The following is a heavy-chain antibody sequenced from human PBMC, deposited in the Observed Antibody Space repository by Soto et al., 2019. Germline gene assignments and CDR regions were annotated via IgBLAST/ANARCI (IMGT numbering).Heavy chain of an antibody. D-gene: IGHD2-8*01. CDR3: ARDSGLMVYAIGYFDY. Sequence: SETLSLTCTVSGGSISSGDYYWSWIRQPPGKGLEWIGYIYYSGTTNYNPSLKSRVTISVDTSKNQFSLKLSSVTAADTAVYYCARDSGLMVYAIGYFDYWGQGTLVTVSS. V-gene: IGHV4-61*08. CDR2: IYYSGTT. J-gene: IGHJ4*02. CDR1: GGSISSGDYY.